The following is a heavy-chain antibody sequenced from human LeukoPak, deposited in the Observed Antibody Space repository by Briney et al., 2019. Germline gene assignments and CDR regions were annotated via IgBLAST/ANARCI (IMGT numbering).Heavy chain of an antibody. CDR3: ASGYASYYFDS. CDR2: LYHSGST. CDR1: GYSLTSGYY. D-gene: IGHD5-18*01. V-gene: IGHV4-38-2*01. Sequence: SETLSLTCAVSGYSLTSGYYGGWTRQPPGKGLEGIGSLYHSGSTYYNPSIKSRVTISVDTSKNQFSLKLSAVTATDTAVYYCASGYASYYFDSWGQGTLVTVSS. J-gene: IGHJ4*02.